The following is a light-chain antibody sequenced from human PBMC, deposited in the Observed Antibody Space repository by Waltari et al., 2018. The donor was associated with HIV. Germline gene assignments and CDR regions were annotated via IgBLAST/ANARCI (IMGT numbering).Light chain of an antibody. CDR3: LQFYSSLYT. J-gene: IGKJ2*01. Sequence: IVMTQSPDSLAVSLGERATINCTSSHSVLYSSNNKNYLAWYQQKAGQSPKLLINWASTRESGVPDRFRGSGSGTHFTLTISSLQAADVAVYYCLQFYSSLYTFGQGTKLEIK. CDR2: WAS. CDR1: HSVLYSSNNKNY. V-gene: IGKV4-1*01.